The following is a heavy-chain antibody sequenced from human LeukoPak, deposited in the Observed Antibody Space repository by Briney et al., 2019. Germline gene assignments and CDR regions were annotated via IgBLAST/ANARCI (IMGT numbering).Heavy chain of an antibody. V-gene: IGHV4-39*01. J-gene: IGHJ2*01. D-gene: IGHD6-25*01. CDR2: IYYSGRT. Sequence: SETLSLTCSVSGDSVSRSDSYWNWIRQPPGKGLEWIGTIYYSGRTYYNPSLKSRVTISVDTSKNQFSLKLSSVTAADTAMYYCARSASNWYFDLWGRGTLVTVSS. CDR3: ARSASNWYFDL. CDR1: GDSVSRSDSY.